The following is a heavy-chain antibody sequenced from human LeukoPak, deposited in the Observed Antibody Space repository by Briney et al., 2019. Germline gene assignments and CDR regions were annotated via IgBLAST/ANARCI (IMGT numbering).Heavy chain of an antibody. CDR3: ARESRDYGDYGY. D-gene: IGHD4-17*01. V-gene: IGHV1-69*04. CDR2: IIPILGIA. Sequence: ASVKVSCKASGGTFSSYAISWVRQAPGQGLEWMGRIIPILGIANYAQKFQGRVTITADKSTSTAYMELSSLRSEDTAVYYCARESRDYGDYGYWGQGTLVTVSS. J-gene: IGHJ4*02. CDR1: GGTFSSYA.